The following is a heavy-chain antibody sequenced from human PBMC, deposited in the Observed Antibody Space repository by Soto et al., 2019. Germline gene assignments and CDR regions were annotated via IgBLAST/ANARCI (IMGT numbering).Heavy chain of an antibody. J-gene: IGHJ5*02. V-gene: IGHV1-3*05. CDR1: GYTFTSYA. D-gene: IGHD6-13*01. Sequence: QVQLVQSGAEEKKPGASVKVSCKASGYTFTSYAMHWVRQAPGQRLEWMGWINAGNGNTKYSQKFQGRVTITRDTSASKAYMELSSLRSDDTAVYSCARDRQQLNWFDPWGQGPLVTVSS. CDR3: ARDRQQLNWFDP. CDR2: INAGNGNT.